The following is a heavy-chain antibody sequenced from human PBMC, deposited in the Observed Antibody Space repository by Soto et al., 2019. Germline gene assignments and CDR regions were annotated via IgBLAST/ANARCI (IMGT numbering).Heavy chain of an antibody. CDR3: ARGWFGPDV. D-gene: IGHD3-10*01. CDR1: GFTFSSYW. Sequence: PGGSLRLSCAASGFTFSSYWMHWVRQAPGKGLVWVSRINSDGTDSTYADSVKGRFTSSRDNAKNTVYLQMNILRVEDTAVYYCARGWFGPDVWGKGTTVTVSS. J-gene: IGHJ6*04. V-gene: IGHV3-74*01. CDR2: INSDGTDS.